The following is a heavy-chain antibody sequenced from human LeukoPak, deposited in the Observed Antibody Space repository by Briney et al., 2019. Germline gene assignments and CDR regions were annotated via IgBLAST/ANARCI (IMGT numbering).Heavy chain of an antibody. CDR1: GFTFDDYG. J-gene: IGHJ4*02. CDR3: GREVYVGGIYRYKYYFDY. V-gene: IGHV3-20*04. CDR2: INWNGGST. D-gene: IGHD3-16*02. Sequence: GGSLRLSCAASGFTFDDYGMSWVRQAPGKGLEWVSGINWNGGSTGYADSVKGRFTISRDNAKNSLYLQMNSLRAEDTALYYCGREVYVGGIYRYKYYFDYGGRGPLVPVSS.